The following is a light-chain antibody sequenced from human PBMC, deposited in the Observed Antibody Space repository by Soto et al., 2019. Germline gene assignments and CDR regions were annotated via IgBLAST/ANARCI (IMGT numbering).Light chain of an antibody. CDR2: QVT. CDR1: SSDLAIYNY. J-gene: IGLJ1*01. CDR3: SSYTDSSNYV. V-gene: IGLV2-14*01. Sequence: QSALTQPASASASPGQSITISCTGTSSDLAIYNYVSWYQQQPGKAPKLMNHQVTNRPSGVSNRFSGPRSGNTASLTISGLQAEDEADYYCSSYTDSSNYVFGTGTKVTVL.